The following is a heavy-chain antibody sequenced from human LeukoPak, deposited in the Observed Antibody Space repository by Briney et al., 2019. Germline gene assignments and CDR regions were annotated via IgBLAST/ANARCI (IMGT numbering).Heavy chain of an antibody. CDR1: GFTFSSYS. V-gene: IGHV3-21*01. D-gene: IGHD6-19*01. CDR3: ASGKRAVAAPFDY. J-gene: IGHJ4*02. Sequence: GGSLRLSCAASGFTFSSYSMNWVRQAQGEGLEWVSSISSSSSYIYYADSVKGRFTISRDNAKNSLYLQMNSLRAEDTAVYYCASGKRAVAAPFDYWGQGTLVTVSS. CDR2: ISSSSSYI.